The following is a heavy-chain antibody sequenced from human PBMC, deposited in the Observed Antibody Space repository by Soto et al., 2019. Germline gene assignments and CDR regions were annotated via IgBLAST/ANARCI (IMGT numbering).Heavy chain of an antibody. D-gene: IGHD2-2*01. J-gene: IGHJ6*02. Sequence: GGSLRLSCAASGFTFSSYAMHWVRQAPGKGLEWVAVISYDGSNKYYADSVKGRFTISRDNSKNTLYLQMNSLRAEDTAVYYCARDQGIVVVPAVYYYYYGMDVWGQGTTVTVSS. CDR2: ISYDGSNK. CDR3: ARDQGIVVVPAVYYYYYGMDV. V-gene: IGHV3-30-3*01. CDR1: GFTFSSYA.